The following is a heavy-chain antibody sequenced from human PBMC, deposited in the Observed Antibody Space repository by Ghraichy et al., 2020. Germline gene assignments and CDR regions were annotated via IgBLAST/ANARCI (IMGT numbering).Heavy chain of an antibody. V-gene: IGHV4-59*01. D-gene: IGHD6-13*01. CDR2: IYYSGST. J-gene: IGHJ4*02. Sequence: SETLSLTCTVSGGSISSYYWSWIRQPPGKGLEWIGYIYYSGSTNYNPSLKSRVTISVDTSKNQFSLKLSSVTAADTAVYYCARDLAAAGGFDYWGQGTLVTVSS. CDR3: ARDLAAAGGFDY. CDR1: GGSISSYY.